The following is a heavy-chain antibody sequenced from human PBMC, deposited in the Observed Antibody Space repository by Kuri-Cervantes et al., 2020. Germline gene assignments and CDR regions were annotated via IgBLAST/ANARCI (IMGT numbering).Heavy chain of an antibody. V-gene: IGHV1-69*05. J-gene: IGHJ3*02. CDR1: GYTFTNYG. D-gene: IGHD6-19*01. CDR3: ARAGATLAGLVRPFGRVDKDAFDT. Sequence: SVKVSCKASGYTFTNYGISWVRQAPGQGLEWMGGIIPIFGTANYAQKFQGRVTITTDESTSTAYMGLSSLRSEDTAVYYCARAGATLAGLVRPFGRVDKDAFDTWGQGTMVTVSS. CDR2: IIPIFGTA.